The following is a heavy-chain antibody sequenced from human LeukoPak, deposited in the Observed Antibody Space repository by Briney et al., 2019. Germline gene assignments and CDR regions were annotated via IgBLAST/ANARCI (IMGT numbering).Heavy chain of an antibody. V-gene: IGHV5-10-1*01. CDR1: GHSFTSYW. D-gene: IGHD6-19*01. CDR2: IDPKDSYT. Sequence: GESLKISCKGSGHSFTSYWISWVRQMPGEGLEWMGRIDPKDSYTDYSPSFQGHVTISADRSIDTAYLQWSGLRASDTAMYYCARHALGGSGWYYFDYWGLGTLVTVSS. J-gene: IGHJ4*02. CDR3: ARHALGGSGWYYFDY.